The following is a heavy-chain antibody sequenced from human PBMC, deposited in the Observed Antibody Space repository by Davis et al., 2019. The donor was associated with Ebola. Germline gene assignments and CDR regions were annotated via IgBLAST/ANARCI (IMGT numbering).Heavy chain of an antibody. Sequence: HSQTLSLTCAISGDSVPSAGWNWIRHSPSRGLEWLGRTYYNSKWYNDYAESVKSRITINPDTSKNQFSLQLSSVTPEDTAVYYCARGWLRSGFDYWGQGTLVIVSS. D-gene: IGHD5-12*01. J-gene: IGHJ4*02. CDR3: ARGWLRSGFDY. V-gene: IGHV6-1*01. CDR2: TYYNSKWYN. CDR1: GDSVPSAG.